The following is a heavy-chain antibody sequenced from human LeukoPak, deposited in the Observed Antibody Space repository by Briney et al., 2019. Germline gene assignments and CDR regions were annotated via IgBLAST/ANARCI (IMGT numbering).Heavy chain of an antibody. J-gene: IGHJ4*02. CDR2: IVPGDSCT. CDR1: GYSFTSYC. CDR3: ARQSSGQWLLR. Sequence: GESLKISCKGSGYSFTSYCIIWVRQMPGKGREWMVWIVPGDSCTNYSPYSQGHVTTPADNSIRTAYLQWSSLKASDTARYGCARQSSGQWLLRWGQGALATDS. V-gene: IGHV5-10-1*01. D-gene: IGHD6-19*01.